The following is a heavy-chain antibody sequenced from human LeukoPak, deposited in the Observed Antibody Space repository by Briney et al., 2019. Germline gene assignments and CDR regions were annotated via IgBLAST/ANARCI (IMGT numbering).Heavy chain of an antibody. V-gene: IGHV4-61*08. Sequence: SETLSLTCTVSGGSISSGGYYWSWIRQPPGKGLEWIVYIYYSGSTNYNPSLKSRVTISVDTSKNQFSLKLSSVTAAGTAVYYCARDQPASSRVDAFDIWGQGTMVTVSS. J-gene: IGHJ3*02. D-gene: IGHD6-13*01. CDR2: IYYSGST. CDR1: GGSISSGGYY. CDR3: ARDQPASSRVDAFDI.